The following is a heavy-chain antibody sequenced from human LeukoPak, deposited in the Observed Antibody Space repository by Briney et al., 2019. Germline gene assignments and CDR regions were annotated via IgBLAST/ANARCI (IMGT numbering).Heavy chain of an antibody. D-gene: IGHD3-22*01. Sequence: PSETLSLTCAVSGGPIIASYWSWSRQPPGKGLEWIGYTHYSGTGNYNPSLKSRVTISIDTSKNRFSLRLTSVTAADTAVYYCARVRFYDTTGYSTSYYLDYRGQGALVTVSS. CDR2: THYSGTG. CDR3: ARVRFYDTTGYSTSYYLDY. V-gene: IGHV4-59*01. CDR1: GGPIIASY. J-gene: IGHJ4*02.